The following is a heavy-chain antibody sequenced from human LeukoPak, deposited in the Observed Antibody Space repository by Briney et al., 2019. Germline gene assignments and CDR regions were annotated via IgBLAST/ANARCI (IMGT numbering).Heavy chain of an antibody. CDR3: ARSQPNDYVDY. J-gene: IGHJ4*02. CDR1: GGSISSYY. CDR2: MYYSGST. D-gene: IGHD2-8*01. V-gene: IGHV4-59*08. Sequence: PSETLSLTCTVSGGSISSYYWSWIRQPPGKGLEWIGYMYYSGSTNYNPSLKSRVTISVDTSKNQFSLKLSSVTAADTAVYYCARSQPNDYVDYWGQGTLVTVSS.